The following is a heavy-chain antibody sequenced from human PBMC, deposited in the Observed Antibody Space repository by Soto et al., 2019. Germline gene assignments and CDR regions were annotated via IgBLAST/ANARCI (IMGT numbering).Heavy chain of an antibody. CDR1: GYSFTDYH. Sequence: ASVKVSCKASGYSFTDYHIHWVRQAPGQGLEWLGRINPKSGGTSTAQKFQGWVTMTTDTSISTASMELTRLTSDDTAIYYCARGDSTDCSNGVCSFFYNHDMDVWGQGTTVTV. CDR2: INPKSGGT. CDR3: ARGDSTDCSNGVCSFFYNHDMDV. J-gene: IGHJ6*02. V-gene: IGHV1-2*04. D-gene: IGHD2-8*01.